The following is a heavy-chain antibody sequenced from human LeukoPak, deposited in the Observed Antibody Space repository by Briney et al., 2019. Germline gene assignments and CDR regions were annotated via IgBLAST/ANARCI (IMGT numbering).Heavy chain of an antibody. J-gene: IGHJ6*03. Sequence: PGGSLRLSCAASGFTFSSYSMNWVRQAPGKGLEWVSYISSSSSTIYYADSVKGRFTISRDNAKNSLYLQMNSLRAEDTAVYYCARSFDQYYYYMDVWGKGTTVTVSS. CDR1: GFTFSSYS. CDR2: ISSSSSTI. V-gene: IGHV3-48*01. CDR3: ARSFDQYYYYMDV.